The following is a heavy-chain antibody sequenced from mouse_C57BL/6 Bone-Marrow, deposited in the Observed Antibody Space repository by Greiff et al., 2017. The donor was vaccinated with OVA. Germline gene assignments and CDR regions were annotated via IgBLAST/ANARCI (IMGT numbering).Heavy chain of an antibody. CDR2: INYDGSST. V-gene: IGHV5-16*01. J-gene: IGHJ3*01. Sequence: EVKLVESEGGLVQPGSSMKLSCTASGFTFSDYYMAWVRQVPEKGLEWAANINYDGSSTYYLDSLKSRFIISRDNAKNILYLQMSSLKSEDTATYYCARGLRSLAYWGQGTLVTVSA. CDR3: ARGLRSLAY. CDR1: GFTFSDYY. D-gene: IGHD1-1*01.